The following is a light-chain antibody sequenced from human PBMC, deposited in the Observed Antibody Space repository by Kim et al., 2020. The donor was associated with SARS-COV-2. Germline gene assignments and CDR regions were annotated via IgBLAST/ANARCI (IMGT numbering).Light chain of an antibody. Sequence: EIVLTQSPATLSLSPGERAALSCRASQNIGIFLAWYQQKPGQAPRLLIYHASNRATGIPARFSGSGSGTDFTLTINSLEPEDFAVYYCQQRRNWPITFGQGHDWRLN. CDR3: QQRRNWPIT. CDR1: QNIGIF. V-gene: IGKV3-11*01. J-gene: IGKJ5*01. CDR2: HAS.